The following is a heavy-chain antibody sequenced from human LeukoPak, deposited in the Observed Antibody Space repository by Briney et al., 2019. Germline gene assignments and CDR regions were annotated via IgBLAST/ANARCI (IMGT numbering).Heavy chain of an antibody. J-gene: IGHJ4*02. Sequence: GGSLRLSCAASEFTFNSYAMHWVRQAPGKGLEWVAVISYDGSNKYYADSVKGRFTISRDNSKNTLYLQMNSLRADDTAVYYCARNPRYCSSTSCQIFDYWGQGTLVTVSS. CDR1: EFTFNSYA. CDR3: ARNPRYCSSTSCQIFDY. CDR2: ISYDGSNK. D-gene: IGHD2-2*01. V-gene: IGHV3-30*04.